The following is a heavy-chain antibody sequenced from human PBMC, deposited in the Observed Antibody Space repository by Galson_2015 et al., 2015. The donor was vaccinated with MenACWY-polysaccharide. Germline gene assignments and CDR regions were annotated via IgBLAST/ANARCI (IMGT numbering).Heavy chain of an antibody. Sequence: SLRLSCAASGFTFSSYSMNWVRQAPGKGLEWVSYISSGGTIYYADSVKGRFTISRDNAKNSLYLQMNSLRDDDTAVYYCARVLKGLVGATPDYWGQGPLVTVSS. V-gene: IGHV3-48*02. CDR2: ISSGGTI. D-gene: IGHD1-26*01. CDR3: ARVLKGLVGATPDY. CDR1: GFTFSSYS. J-gene: IGHJ4*02.